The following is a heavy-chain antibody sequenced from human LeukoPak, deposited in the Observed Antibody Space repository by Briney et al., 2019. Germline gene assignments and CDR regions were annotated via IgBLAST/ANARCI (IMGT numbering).Heavy chain of an antibody. V-gene: IGHV3-30*03. J-gene: IGHJ4*02. CDR1: GFTLSSYG. CDR2: ISYDGSNK. CDR3: AAGYSSSWYDY. D-gene: IGHD6-13*01. Sequence: GGSLRLSCAASGFTLSSYGMHWVRQAPGKGLEWVAVISYDGSNKYYADSVKGRFTISRDNSKNTLYLQMNSLRAEDTAVYYCAAGYSSSWYDYWGQGTLVTVSS.